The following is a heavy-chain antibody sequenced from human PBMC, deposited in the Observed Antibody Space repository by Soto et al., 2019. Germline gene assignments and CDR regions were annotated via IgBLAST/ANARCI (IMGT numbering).Heavy chain of an antibody. D-gene: IGHD1-26*01. J-gene: IGHJ5*02. Sequence: SETLSLTCTVSGGSISSVGYYWSWIRQHPGKGLEWIGYIYYSGSTYYNPSLKSRVTISVDTSKNQFSLKLSSVTAADTAVYYCARLSLLRLTSYNWFDPWGQGTLVTVSS. V-gene: IGHV4-31*03. CDR1: GGSISSVGYY. CDR2: IYYSGST. CDR3: ARLSLLRLTSYNWFDP.